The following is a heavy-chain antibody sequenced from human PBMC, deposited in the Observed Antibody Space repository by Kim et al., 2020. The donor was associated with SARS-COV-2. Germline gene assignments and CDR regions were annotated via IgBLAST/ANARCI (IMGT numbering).Heavy chain of an antibody. J-gene: IGHJ3*02. Sequence: KYSKKFQGSVTITRDTSASTAYMELSSLRSEDTAVYYCASVGPGGARAFDIWGQGTMVTVSS. D-gene: IGHD1-26*01. CDR3: ASVGPGGARAFDI. V-gene: IGHV1-3*01.